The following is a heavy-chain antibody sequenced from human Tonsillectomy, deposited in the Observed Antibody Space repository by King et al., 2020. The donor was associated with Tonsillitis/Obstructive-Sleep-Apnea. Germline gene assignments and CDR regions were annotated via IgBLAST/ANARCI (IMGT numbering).Heavy chain of an antibody. Sequence: VQLVESGAEVKKPGESLRISCKGSGYSFTNYWITWVRQMSGKGLEWMGRIDPSDSYTNYSLPFQGNVTITADKYISTAYLQWSSRKASDTAMYYCVRHGEEYGSTSCFYAMDVWGQGTTVTVSS. D-gene: IGHD2-2*01. J-gene: IGHJ6*02. V-gene: IGHV5-10-1*03. CDR3: VRHGEEYGSTSCFYAMDV. CDR2: IDPSDSYT. CDR1: GYSFTNYW.